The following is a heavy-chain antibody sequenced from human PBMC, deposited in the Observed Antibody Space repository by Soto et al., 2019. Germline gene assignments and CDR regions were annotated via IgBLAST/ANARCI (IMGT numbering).Heavy chain of an antibody. J-gene: IGHJ6*02. CDR1: GGSVSSGSYY. CDR2: IYYSGST. Sequence: PSETLSLTCTVSGGSVSSGSYYWSWIRQPPGKGLEWIGYIYYSGSTNYNPSLKSRVTISVDTSKNQFSLKLSSVTAADTAVYYCARAGERARPYYYGMDVWGQGTTVTVSS. V-gene: IGHV4-61*01. D-gene: IGHD6-6*01. CDR3: ARAGERARPYYYGMDV.